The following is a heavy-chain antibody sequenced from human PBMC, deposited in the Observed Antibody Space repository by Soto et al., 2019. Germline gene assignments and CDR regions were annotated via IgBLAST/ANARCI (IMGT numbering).Heavy chain of an antibody. CDR1: GFTFSNAW. Sequence: GGSLRLSCAASGFTFSNAWMNWVRQAPGKGLEWVGRIKSKTDGGTTDYAAPVKGRFTISRDDSKNTLYLQMNSLKTEDTAVYYCTTERNYYDSSGYYQLFDYWGQGTLVTVSS. V-gene: IGHV3-15*07. CDR2: IKSKTDGGTT. CDR3: TTERNYYDSSGYYQLFDY. J-gene: IGHJ4*02. D-gene: IGHD3-22*01.